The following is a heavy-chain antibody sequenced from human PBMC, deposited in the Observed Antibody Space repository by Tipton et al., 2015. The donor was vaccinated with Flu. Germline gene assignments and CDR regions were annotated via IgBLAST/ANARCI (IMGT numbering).Heavy chain of an antibody. CDR2: VYHSGRT. Sequence: TLSLTCSVPGDSIASDYYSGWIRQSPGKGLGWIGSVYHSGRTYYNLSLKSRVTISADTSKNQFSLKLSSVTAADGAGYFCARDNLACCSSGDCNTPRTFVIWGQGTMVTVSS. V-gene: IGHV4-38-2*02. CDR3: ARDNLACCSSGDCNTPRTFVI. CDR1: GDSIASDYY. D-gene: IGHD2-21*02. J-gene: IGHJ3*02.